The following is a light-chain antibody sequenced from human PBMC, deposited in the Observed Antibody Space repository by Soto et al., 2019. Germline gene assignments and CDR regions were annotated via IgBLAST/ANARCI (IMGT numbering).Light chain of an antibody. CDR1: TGAVTSGHF. CDR2: DTS. CDR3: LLSYSVTRPGV. V-gene: IGLV7-46*01. J-gene: IGLJ3*02. Sequence: QAVVTQEPSLTVSPRGTVTLTCGSSTGAVTSGHFPYWFQQKPGQAPRTLIYDTSNKHSWTPARFSGSLLGGKAALTLSGAQPEDEAEYYCLLSYSVTRPGVFGGGTKVTVL.